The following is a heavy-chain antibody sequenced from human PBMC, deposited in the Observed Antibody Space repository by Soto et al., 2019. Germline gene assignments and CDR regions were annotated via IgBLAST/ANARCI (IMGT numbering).Heavy chain of an antibody. CDR2: IWYDGSNK. J-gene: IGHJ4*02. CDR3: AREVHTATAPSSEY. CDR1: GFTFSSYG. Sequence: GGSLRLSCAASGFTFSSYGMHWVRQAPGKGLGWVAVIWYDGSNKYYADSVKGRFTITRDNSKNTLYLQINSPRSDDTAVYYCAREVHTATAPSSEYWGQGTPVTVSS. D-gene: IGHD5-18*01. V-gene: IGHV3-33*01.